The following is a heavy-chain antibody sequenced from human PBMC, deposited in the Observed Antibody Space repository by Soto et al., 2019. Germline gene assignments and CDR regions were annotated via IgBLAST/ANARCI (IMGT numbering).Heavy chain of an antibody. CDR2: IGGSGGNR. V-gene: IGHV3-23*01. D-gene: IGHD4-4*01. Sequence: EVQLLESGGGLVLPGGSLRLSCAASGFTFNAYAMTWVRQAPGKGLEWVSAIGGSGGNRYYAASVKGRFTISRDNSKDALDLQRNSLRVEDTAVYYCARVASDYINSVDHWGQGILVTVSS. CDR3: ARVASDYINSVDH. J-gene: IGHJ4*02. CDR1: GFTFNAYA.